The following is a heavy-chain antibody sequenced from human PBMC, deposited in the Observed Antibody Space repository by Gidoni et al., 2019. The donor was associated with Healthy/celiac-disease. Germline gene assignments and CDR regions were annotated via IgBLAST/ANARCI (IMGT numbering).Heavy chain of an antibody. CDR2: ITPFNGNT. CDR3: ASGAQPQTYDFWSGYYRASGNDAFDI. CDR1: GYTFPSPY. D-gene: IGHD3-3*01. V-gene: IGHV1-45*02. J-gene: IGHJ3*02. Sequence: QMPLVQPGAEVKKTGSSVKVSCKASGYTFPSPYLHWLRQAPGQALEWMGWITPFNGNTNYAQKFQDRVTITRDRSMSTAYMELSSLRSEDTAMYYCASGAQPQTYDFWSGYYRASGNDAFDIWGQGTMVTVSS.